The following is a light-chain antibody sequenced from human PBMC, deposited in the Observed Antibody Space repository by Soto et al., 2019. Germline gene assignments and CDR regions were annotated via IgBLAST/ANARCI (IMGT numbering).Light chain of an antibody. CDR1: SGSIASNY. V-gene: IGLV6-57*02. J-gene: IGLJ3*02. CDR3: QPYDSGNHCV. CDR2: EDN. Sequence: NFMLTRPNSVSESQGKTVTISCTGSSGSIASNYVQWYQQRPCSAPTTVVYEDNQRPSGVPDRLSGSIDSSSNSASLTISGLKSEDYADYSCQPYDSGNHCVCGVGTKLPVL.